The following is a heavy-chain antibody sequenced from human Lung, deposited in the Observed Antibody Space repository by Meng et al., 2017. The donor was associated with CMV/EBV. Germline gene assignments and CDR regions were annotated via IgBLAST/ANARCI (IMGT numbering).Heavy chain of an antibody. CDR1: GFTFNTYA. D-gene: IGHD1-26*01. CDR2: ISYDGSNK. Sequence: SLKISXAASGFTFNTYAMHWVRQAPGKGLEWVAVISYDGSNKYTADSVQGRLTISRDNAKNSLYLQMNSLRAEDTALYYCAKDVVGAATTYYFDYWGQGTLVTVSS. V-gene: IGHV3-30*04. CDR3: AKDVVGAATTYYFDY. J-gene: IGHJ4*02.